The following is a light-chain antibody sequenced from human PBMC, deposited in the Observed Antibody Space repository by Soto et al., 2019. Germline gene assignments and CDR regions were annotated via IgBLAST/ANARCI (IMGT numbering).Light chain of an antibody. CDR3: QKYNSAPQGYT. Sequence: DIQMTQSPSSLSASVGDRVTITCRASQGISNYLAWYQQKPGKVPKLLIYAASTLQSGVPSRFSGSGSGTDFTLTISSLQPEDVATYYCQKYNSAPQGYTFGQGTKLEIK. CDR2: AAS. CDR1: QGISNY. J-gene: IGKJ2*01. V-gene: IGKV1-27*01.